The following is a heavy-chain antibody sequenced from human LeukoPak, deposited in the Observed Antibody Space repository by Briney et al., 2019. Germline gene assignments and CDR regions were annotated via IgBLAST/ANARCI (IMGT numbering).Heavy chain of an antibody. CDR1: GFTFSSYA. CDR2: IRGSGDRT. J-gene: IGHJ4*02. Sequence: PGGSLRLSCAASGFTFSSYAMSWVRQAPGKGLEWVSAIRGSGDRTHYADSVKGRFTISRDNAKNSLYLQMNSLRAEDTAVYYCARVPYYYDSSGYQTDYWGQGTLVTVSS. V-gene: IGHV3-23*01. CDR3: ARVPYYYDSSGYQTDY. D-gene: IGHD3-22*01.